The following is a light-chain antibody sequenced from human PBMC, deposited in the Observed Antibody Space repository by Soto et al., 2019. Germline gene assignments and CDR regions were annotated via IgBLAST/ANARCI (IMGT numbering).Light chain of an antibody. CDR3: CSYADSSPFHV. J-gene: IGLJ1*01. Sequence: QSALTQPASVSGSPGQSITISCTGTSSDVGSYNLVSWYQQHPGKAPKLMIYEVSKRPSGVSNRFSGSKSGNTASLTISGLQAEDEADYYCCSYADSSPFHVFGPGTKVTVL. CDR1: SSDVGSYNL. V-gene: IGLV2-23*02. CDR2: EVS.